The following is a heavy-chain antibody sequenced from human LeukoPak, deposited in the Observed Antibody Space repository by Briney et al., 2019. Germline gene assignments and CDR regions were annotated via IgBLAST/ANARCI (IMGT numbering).Heavy chain of an antibody. CDR2: IYYRGST. V-gene: IGHV4-59*01. Sequence: SETLSLTCTVSGGSINTYYWSWIRQPPGKGLEWIRNIYYRGSTNYNPSLKSRVTISVDTSKNQFSLKLSSVTAADTAVYYCALGASYGDYDWFDPWGQGTLVTVSS. D-gene: IGHD4-17*01. CDR3: ALGASYGDYDWFDP. J-gene: IGHJ5*02. CDR1: GGSINTYY.